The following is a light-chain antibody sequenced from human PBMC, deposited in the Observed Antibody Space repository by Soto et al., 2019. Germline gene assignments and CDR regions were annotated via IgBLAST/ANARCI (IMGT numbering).Light chain of an antibody. CDR2: WAS. CDR1: QSVLYSPNNNNY. J-gene: IGKJ1*01. V-gene: IGKV4-1*01. CDR3: HQYINAPWT. Sequence: DFVMTQSPDSLAXXXGERATIXCKSSQSVLYSPNNNNYLSWYQQKPGQPPKLLIYWASTRESGVPDRFSGSGSGTDFTLTISSLQAEDVAVYYCHQYINAPWTFGQGTKVEIK.